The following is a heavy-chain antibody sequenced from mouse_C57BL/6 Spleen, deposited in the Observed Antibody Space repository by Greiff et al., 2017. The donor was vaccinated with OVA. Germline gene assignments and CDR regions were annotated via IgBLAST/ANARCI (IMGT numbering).Heavy chain of an antibody. CDR3: ARDSPYYFDY. V-gene: IGHV5-4*01. J-gene: IGHJ2*01. Sequence: EVKLVESGGGLVKPGGSLKLSCAASGFTFSSYAMSWVRQTPEKRLEWVATISDGGSYTYYPDNVKGRFTISRAHAKNNLYLQIGHLKTEDTAMYYCARDSPYYFDYWGQGTTLTVSS. CDR1: GFTFSSYA. CDR2: ISDGGSYT.